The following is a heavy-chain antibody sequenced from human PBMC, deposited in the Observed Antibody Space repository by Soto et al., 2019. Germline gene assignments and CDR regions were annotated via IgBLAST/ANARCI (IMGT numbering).Heavy chain of an antibody. CDR3: ARDVSLIAAAAWV. CDR2: ISAYNGNT. V-gene: IGHV1-18*01. J-gene: IGHJ4*02. CDR1: VYTFTSYG. D-gene: IGHD6-13*01. Sequence: ASGKVSCKASVYTFTSYGISWVRQAPGQGLEWMGWISAYNGNTNYAQKLQGRVIMTTDTSTTTAYMELRSLRSDDTAVYYCARDVSLIAAAAWVWGQGTLVTVSS.